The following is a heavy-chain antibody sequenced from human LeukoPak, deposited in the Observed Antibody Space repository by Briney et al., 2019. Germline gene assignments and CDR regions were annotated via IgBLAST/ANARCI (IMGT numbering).Heavy chain of an antibody. CDR1: GFTFSNAW. Sequence: GGSLRLSCAASGFTFSNAWMSWVRQAPGEGLEWVGHIKSKTDGGTTDYAAPVKGRFTISRDDSKNTLYLQMNSLKTEDTAVYYCATLSTVPFDYWGQGTLVTVSS. CDR2: IKSKTDGGTT. D-gene: IGHD4-17*01. V-gene: IGHV3-15*01. CDR3: ATLSTVPFDY. J-gene: IGHJ4*02.